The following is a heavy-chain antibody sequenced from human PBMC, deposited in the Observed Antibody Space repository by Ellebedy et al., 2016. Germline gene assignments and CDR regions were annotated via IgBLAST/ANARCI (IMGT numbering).Heavy chain of an antibody. J-gene: IGHJ5*02. Sequence: GGSLRLSCAASGFIFSGHSMNWVRQAPGTGLEWVSYISSDSSSRYYADSVKGRFTISRDNAKNSVYLQMNSLRAEDAAVYYCARVTGGISIAATSNWFDPWGQGTLVTVSS. CDR2: ISSDSSSR. CDR3: ARVTGGISIAATSNWFDP. D-gene: IGHD2-15*01. V-gene: IGHV3-48*01. CDR1: GFIFSGHS.